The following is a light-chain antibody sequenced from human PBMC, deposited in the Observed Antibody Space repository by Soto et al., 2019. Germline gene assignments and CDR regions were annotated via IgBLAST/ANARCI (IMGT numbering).Light chain of an antibody. Sequence: DIQMTQSPSSLSASVGDRVTITCRASQGISIYLAWYQQKPGKVPKLLIYAASPLQSGVPSRFSGSGSGTDFTLTISSLQPEDVATYYCQKSNSAPITFGQGTRLEIK. CDR1: QGISIY. CDR2: AAS. CDR3: QKSNSAPIT. V-gene: IGKV1-27*01. J-gene: IGKJ5*01.